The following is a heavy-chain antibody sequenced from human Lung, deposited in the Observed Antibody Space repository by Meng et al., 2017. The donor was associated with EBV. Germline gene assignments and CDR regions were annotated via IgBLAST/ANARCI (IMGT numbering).Heavy chain of an antibody. Sequence: VPLSQSVHDLVKPPHTLSRTCVIAGDSVSSSRADWPWIRQSPSRGLEWLGRTYYRSKWYNDYAVFVKRRITINPDTSKNQFSLQLNSVTPEDTAVYYCARGATSVFDLWGRGTLVTVSS. J-gene: IGHJ2*01. CDR1: GDSVSSSRAD. CDR3: ARGATSVFDL. CDR2: TYYRSKWYN. V-gene: IGHV6-1*01.